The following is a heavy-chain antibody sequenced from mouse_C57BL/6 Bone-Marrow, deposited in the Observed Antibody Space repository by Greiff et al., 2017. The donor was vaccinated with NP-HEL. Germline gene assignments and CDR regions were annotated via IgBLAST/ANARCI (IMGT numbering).Heavy chain of an antibody. CDR1: GIDFSRYW. D-gene: IGHD2-4*01. CDR3: ARHHYYDYDVYAMDY. V-gene: IGHV4-1*01. Sequence: EVQLVESGGGLVQPGGSLKLSCAASGIDFSRYWMSWVRRAPGKGLEWIGEINPDSSTINYAPSLKDKFIISRDNAKNTLYLQMSKVRSEDTALYYCARHHYYDYDVYAMDYWGQGTSVTVSS. J-gene: IGHJ4*01. CDR2: INPDSSTI.